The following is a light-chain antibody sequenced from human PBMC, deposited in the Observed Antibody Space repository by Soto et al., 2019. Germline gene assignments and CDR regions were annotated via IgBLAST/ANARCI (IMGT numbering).Light chain of an antibody. Sequence: EILMTQSPSTLSVSPGDRVTLSCRASQSVSSNLDWYQQKPGQAPRLLIYVASTRATGIPARFSGSGSGTAFTLTIRSLQSEEFEVYECQQYHNWHTSGYTFGQGTKLEIK. CDR1: QSVSSN. CDR2: VAS. CDR3: QQYHNWHTSGYT. V-gene: IGKV3-15*01. J-gene: IGKJ2*01.